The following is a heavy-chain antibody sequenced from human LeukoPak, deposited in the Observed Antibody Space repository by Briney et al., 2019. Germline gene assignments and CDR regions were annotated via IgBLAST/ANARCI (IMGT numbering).Heavy chain of an antibody. Sequence: SETLSLTCAVSGGSISSYYWSWLRQPAGRGLEWVGRIYPRVNTNYNPSLKSRVTMSVDTAKNQLSLKMRAVTAADTAVYFCARDRDTRDWFDLWGQGTLVTVSS. J-gene: IGHJ5*02. D-gene: IGHD5-24*01. CDR1: GGSISSYY. CDR3: ARDRDTRDWFDL. V-gene: IGHV4-4*07. CDR2: IYPRVNT.